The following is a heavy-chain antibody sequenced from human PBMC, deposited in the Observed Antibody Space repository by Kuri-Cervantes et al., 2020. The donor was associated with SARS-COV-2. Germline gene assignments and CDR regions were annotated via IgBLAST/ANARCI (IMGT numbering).Heavy chain of an antibody. CDR1: GFSFTDYY. CDR2: ISGSSSFT. J-gene: IGHJ4*02. Sequence: GGSLRLSCETSGFSFTDYYVSWIRQIPGGGLEWLSFISGSSSFTNSADSVKGRFTISKDNAKTSVYLQMTSLRAEDTALYYCGIDKGRGAFDHWGQGTLVTVSS. D-gene: IGHD6-25*01. V-gene: IGHV3-11*06. CDR3: GIDKGRGAFDH.